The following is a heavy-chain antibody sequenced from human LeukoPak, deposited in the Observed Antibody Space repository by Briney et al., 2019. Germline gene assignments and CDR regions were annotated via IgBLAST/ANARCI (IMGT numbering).Heavy chain of an antibody. CDR3: ATYSSLNRREFQY. D-gene: IGHD3-22*01. Sequence: GGSLRVSCAASGFTFSSLWMSWVRQAPGKGLEWVANIKQDGSEKYYVDSVKGRFTISRDNAKNSLYLQMNSLRAEDTAVYYCATYSSLNRREFQYWGQGTLLTVSS. J-gene: IGHJ1*01. CDR1: GFTFSSLW. CDR2: IKQDGSEK. V-gene: IGHV3-7*01.